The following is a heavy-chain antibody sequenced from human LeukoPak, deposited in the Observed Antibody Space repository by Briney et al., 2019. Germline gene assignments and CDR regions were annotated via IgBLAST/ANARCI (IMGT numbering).Heavy chain of an antibody. Sequence: GGSLRLSCAASGFTFSHYWMSWVRQAPGKGLEWVANIRQDGSERYFVDSVKGRFTISRDNAKNSLYLQMNTLRADDTAVYYCAGSYGSSWYPFDSWGQGTLVTVSS. CDR2: IRQDGSER. CDR3: AGSYGSSWYPFDS. D-gene: IGHD6-13*01. V-gene: IGHV3-7*01. J-gene: IGHJ4*02. CDR1: GFTFSHYW.